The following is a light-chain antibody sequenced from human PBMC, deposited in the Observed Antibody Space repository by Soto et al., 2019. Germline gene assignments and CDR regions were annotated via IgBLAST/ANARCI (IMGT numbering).Light chain of an antibody. CDR1: QTISSW. V-gene: IGKV1-5*03. J-gene: IGKJ1*01. Sequence: DIQMTQSPSTLSGSVGDRVTITCRASQTISSWLAWYQQKPGKAPKLLIYKASTLKSGVPSRFRGSGSGTEFTLTISSLQPDDFETYYCQHYNRYLEPFGKGPNVNIX. CDR2: KAS. CDR3: QHYNRYLEP.